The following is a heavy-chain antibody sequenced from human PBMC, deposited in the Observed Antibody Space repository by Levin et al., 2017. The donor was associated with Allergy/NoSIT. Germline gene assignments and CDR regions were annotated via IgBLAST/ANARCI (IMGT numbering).Heavy chain of an antibody. Sequence: ASVKVSCKASGYTFTSYGISWVRQAPGQGLEWMGWISAYNGNTNYAQKLQGRVTMTTDTSTSTAYMELRSLRSDDTAVYYCASQYSSGWYLDFQHWGQGTLVTVSS. CDR1: GYTFTSYG. J-gene: IGHJ1*01. CDR3: ASQYSSGWYLDFQH. CDR2: ISAYNGNT. V-gene: IGHV1-18*01. D-gene: IGHD6-19*01.